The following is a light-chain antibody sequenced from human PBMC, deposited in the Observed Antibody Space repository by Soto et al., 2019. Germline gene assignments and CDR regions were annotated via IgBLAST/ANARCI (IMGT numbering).Light chain of an antibody. J-gene: IGLJ1*01. CDR2: RNN. CDR3: AAWDDSLSGPV. V-gene: IGLV1-47*01. Sequence: QSVLTQPPSASGTPGQRVTIFCSGSSSNIGSNYVYWYQQLPGTAHKLFIYRNNQRPSGVPDRFSGSKSGTSASLAISGLRSEYEADYYCAAWDDSLSGPVFGTGTKLTVL. CDR1: SSNIGSNY.